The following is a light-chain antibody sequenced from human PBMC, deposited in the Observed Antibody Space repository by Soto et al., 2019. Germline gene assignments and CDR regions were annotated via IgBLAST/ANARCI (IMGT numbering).Light chain of an antibody. CDR3: QQRSDWPPLT. CDR1: QSVRSY. V-gene: IGKV3-11*01. J-gene: IGKJ4*01. Sequence: EIVLTQSPATLSLSPGESATLSCRASQSVRSYLAWYQQKPGVPARFSGSGSGTDFTLTISSLEPEDFAIYYCQQRSDWPPLTFGGGIKVEIK.